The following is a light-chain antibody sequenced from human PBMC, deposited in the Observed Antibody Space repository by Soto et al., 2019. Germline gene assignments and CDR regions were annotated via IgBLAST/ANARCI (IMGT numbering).Light chain of an antibody. CDR3: QQFGSSPWT. CDR2: DAS. Sequence: EILLTQTPGTLSLSPGERATLSCGASRSFRNNHLAWYQQKPGQAPRLLIYDASSRATGIPDRFSGSGSGTDFTLTISRLEPEDFAVYYCQQFGSSPWTFGQGTKVDIK. J-gene: IGKJ1*01. V-gene: IGKV3-20*01. CDR1: RSFRNNH.